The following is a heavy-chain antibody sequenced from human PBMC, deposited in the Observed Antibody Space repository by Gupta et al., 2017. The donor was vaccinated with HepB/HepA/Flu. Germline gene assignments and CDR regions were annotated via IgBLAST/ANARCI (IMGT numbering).Heavy chain of an antibody. Sequence: QVQLVESGGGVVQPGRSLRLSCAASGFPFSSYGMHWVRQAPGKGLEWVAVISYDGSNKYYADSVKGRFTISRDNSKNTLYLQMNSLRAEDTAVYYCAKPAGFYQLLSHFDYWGQGTLVTVAS. CDR1: GFPFSSYG. J-gene: IGHJ4*02. D-gene: IGHD2-2*01. CDR2: ISYDGSNK. V-gene: IGHV3-30*18. CDR3: AKPAGFYQLLSHFDY.